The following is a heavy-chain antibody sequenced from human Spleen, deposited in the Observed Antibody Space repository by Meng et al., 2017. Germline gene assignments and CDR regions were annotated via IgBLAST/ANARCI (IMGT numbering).Heavy chain of an antibody. V-gene: IGHV1-46*01. CDR2: INPSGGST. J-gene: IGHJ3*01. Sequence: ASVKVSCKASGYTFTSYYMHWVRQAPGQGLEWMGIINPSGGSTSYAQKFQGRVIMTRDTSTSTVYMELSSLRSEDTAVYYCARDPSPIIAVAGTSAFDFWGQGTKVTVSS. CDR3: ARDPSPIIAVAGTSAFDF. CDR1: GYTFTSYY. D-gene: IGHD6-19*01.